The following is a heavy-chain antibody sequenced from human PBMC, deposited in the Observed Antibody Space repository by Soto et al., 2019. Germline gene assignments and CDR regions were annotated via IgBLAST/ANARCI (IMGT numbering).Heavy chain of an antibody. D-gene: IGHD3-16*01. CDR1: GGSITSGGYY. CDR2: IFHSGST. V-gene: IGHV4-31*03. CDR3: ARGGASFTAPAGY. Sequence: QVQLQESGPGLVKPSQTLSLTCTVPGGSITSGGYYWHWIRQHPVQGLEWIGYIFHSGSTHYNPSLKSRRTRSADTSKNQLSLSLTSGTAADTAVYYCARGGASFTAPAGYWGQGTLVTVSS. J-gene: IGHJ4*02.